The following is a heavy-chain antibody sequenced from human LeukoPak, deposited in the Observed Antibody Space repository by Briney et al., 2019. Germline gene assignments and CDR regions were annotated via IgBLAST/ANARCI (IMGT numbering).Heavy chain of an antibody. D-gene: IGHD3-22*01. CDR3: AREGYYYDSSGYHGYFDY. V-gene: IGHV3-30-3*01. Sequence: PGGSLRLSCAASGFTFSSYAMHWVRQAPGKGLEWVAVISYDGSNKYYADSVKGRFTISRDNSKNTLHLQMNGLRAEDTAVYYCAREGYYYDSSGYHGYFDYWGQGTLVTVSS. CDR2: ISYDGSNK. CDR1: GFTFSSYA. J-gene: IGHJ4*02.